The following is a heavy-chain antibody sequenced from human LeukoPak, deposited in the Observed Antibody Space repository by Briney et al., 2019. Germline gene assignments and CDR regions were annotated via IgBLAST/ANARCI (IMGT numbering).Heavy chain of an antibody. Sequence: GGSLRLSCAASGFTFSSYSMNWVRQAPGKGLEWVSSVSSSSSYIYYADSVKGRFTISRDNAKNSLYLQMNSLRAEDTAVYYCARENRGVTYYYYYYMDVWGKGATVTVSS. CDR1: GFTFSSYS. J-gene: IGHJ6*03. CDR2: VSSSSSYI. V-gene: IGHV3-21*01. D-gene: IGHD3-10*01. CDR3: ARENRGVTYYYYYYMDV.